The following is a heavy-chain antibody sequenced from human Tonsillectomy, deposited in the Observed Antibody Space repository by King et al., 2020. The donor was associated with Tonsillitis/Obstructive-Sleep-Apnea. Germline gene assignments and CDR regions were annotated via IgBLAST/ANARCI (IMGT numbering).Heavy chain of an antibody. V-gene: IGHV1-8*01. D-gene: IGHD2-15*01. CDR3: ARSVALDV. J-gene: IGHJ6*02. CDR2: MNPNSVNT. Sequence: DINWVRQATGQGLEWMGWMNPNSVNTGYAQKFQGRVTMTRNTSISTAYMELSSLRSEDPAVYYCARSVALDVWGQGTTVTVSS. CDR1: D.